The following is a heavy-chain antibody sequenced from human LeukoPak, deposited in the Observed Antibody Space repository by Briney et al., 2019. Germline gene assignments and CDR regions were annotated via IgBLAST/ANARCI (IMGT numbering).Heavy chain of an antibody. CDR3: AKDLGTVGRYYFDS. D-gene: IGHD1-14*01. CDR2: IKQDGSEK. V-gene: IGHV3-7*01. CDR1: GFTFSSYW. Sequence: PGGSLRLSCAASGFTFSSYWMGWVRQAPGKGLEWVANIKQDGSEKYYVDSVKGRFTISRDNAKNSLYLQMNSLRAEDTAVYYCAKDLGTVGRYYFDSWGQGTLVTVSS. J-gene: IGHJ4*02.